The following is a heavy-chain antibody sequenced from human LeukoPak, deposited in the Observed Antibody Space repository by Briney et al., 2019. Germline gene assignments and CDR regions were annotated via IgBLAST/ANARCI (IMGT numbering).Heavy chain of an antibody. V-gene: IGHV1-2*02. J-gene: IGHJ3*02. CDR3: ARGDGDGPARRAFDI. CDR1: GYTFTGYY. Sequence: GASVKVSCKASGYTFTGYYMHWVRQAPGQGLEWMGWINPTSGDTNYLQKFQGRVIMTRDTSISTAYMELSRVRSDDTAVYYRARGDGDGPARRAFDIWGQGTMVTVSS. CDR2: INPTSGDT. D-gene: IGHD7-27*01.